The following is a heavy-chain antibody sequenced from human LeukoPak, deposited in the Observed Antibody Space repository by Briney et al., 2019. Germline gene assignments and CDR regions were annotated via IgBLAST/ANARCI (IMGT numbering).Heavy chain of an antibody. CDR3: ARDATAGNFDY. D-gene: IGHD6-13*01. Sequence: SETLSLTCTVSGGSMSSYYWSWTRQPPGKGLEYIGYIYYTGSTYYNPSLKSRVTISVDTSKRQFSLRLSSVSAADTAVYYCARDATAGNFDYWGQGTLVTVSS. J-gene: IGHJ4*02. CDR1: GGSMSSYY. V-gene: IGHV4-59*12. CDR2: IYYTGST.